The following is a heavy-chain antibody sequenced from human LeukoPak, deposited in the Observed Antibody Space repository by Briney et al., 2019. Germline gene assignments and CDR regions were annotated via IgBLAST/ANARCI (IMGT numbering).Heavy chain of an antibody. CDR2: ISGSGGST. D-gene: IGHD5-18*01. CDR1: GFTFSGYA. CDR3: AKGPAMAFYYYYYYMDV. V-gene: IGHV3-23*01. J-gene: IGHJ6*03. Sequence: PGGSLRLSCAASGFTFSGYAMSWVRQAPGKGLEWVSAISGSGGSTYYADSVKGRFTISRDNSKNTLYLQMNSLRAEDTAVYCCAKGPAMAFYYYYYYMDVWGKGTTVTVS.